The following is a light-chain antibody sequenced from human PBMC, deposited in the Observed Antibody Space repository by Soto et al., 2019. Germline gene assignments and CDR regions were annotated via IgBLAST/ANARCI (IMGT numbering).Light chain of an antibody. CDR2: KAS. CDR1: QNIRSG. V-gene: IGKV1-5*03. CDR3: QQYYSYPLLT. Sequence: DIQMTQSPSTLSASVGDRVTITCRASQNIRSGLAWYQQKPGKAPKLLIYKASTLESGVPSRFSGSGSGTDFTLTISCLQSEDFATYYCQQYYSYPLLTFGGGTKVDIK. J-gene: IGKJ4*01.